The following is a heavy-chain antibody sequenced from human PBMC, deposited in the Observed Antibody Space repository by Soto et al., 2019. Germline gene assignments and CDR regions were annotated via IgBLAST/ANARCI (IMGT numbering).Heavy chain of an antibody. J-gene: IGHJ4*02. V-gene: IGHV3-21*01. CDR2: ISSSSTAI. CDR1: GFTFSSYS. CDR3: VRHTCPVDCYSLGY. D-gene: IGHD2-21*02. Sequence: GGSLRLSCAPSGFTFSSYSMNWVRQAPGKGLEWVSSISSSSTAIFYGDSVKGRFIISRDNAENSLYPQMNSLRAEDTAVYYCVRHTCPVDCYSLGYWGLGTLVTVSS.